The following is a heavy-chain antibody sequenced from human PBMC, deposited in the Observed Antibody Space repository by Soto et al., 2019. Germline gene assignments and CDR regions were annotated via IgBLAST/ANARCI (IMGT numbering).Heavy chain of an antibody. D-gene: IGHD6-19*01. Sequence: PSETLSLTCTVSGGSISSGDYYWSWIRQPPGKGLEWIGYIYYSGSTYYNPSLKSRVTISVDTSKNQFSPKLSSVTAADTAVYYCARWCSVRVRGWYDSNYFDYWGQGTLVTVS. V-gene: IGHV4-30-4*01. CDR3: ARWCSVRVRGWYDSNYFDY. CDR1: GGSISSGDYY. J-gene: IGHJ4*02. CDR2: IYYSGST.